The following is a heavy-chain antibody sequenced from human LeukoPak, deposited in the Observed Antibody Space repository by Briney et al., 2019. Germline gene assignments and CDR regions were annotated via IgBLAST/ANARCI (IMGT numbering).Heavy chain of an antibody. CDR3: AREGYCSGGSCYFALYYYYYYYMDV. J-gene: IGHJ6*03. Sequence: PGGSLSLLCAASGLTFNSHWMICARQAPGEGLEGVANIKQDGSEKYYVDSVKGRLTISRDNAKNSLYLQMNSLRAEDTAVYYCAREGYCSGGSCYFALYYYYYYYMDVWGKGTTVTVSS. V-gene: IGHV3-7*01. CDR2: IKQDGSEK. CDR1: GLTFNSHW. D-gene: IGHD2-15*01.